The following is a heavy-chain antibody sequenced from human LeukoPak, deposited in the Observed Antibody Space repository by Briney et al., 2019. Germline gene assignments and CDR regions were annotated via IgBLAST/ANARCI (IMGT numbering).Heavy chain of an antibody. CDR1: GFTFSNAW. D-gene: IGHD6-6*01. CDR3: TTDPSIAARREGFGY. V-gene: IGHV3-15*01. Sequence: PGGSLRLSCAASGFTFSNAWMSWVRQAPGKGLEWVGRIKSKTDGGTTDYAAPVKGRFTISRDDSKNTLYLQMNSLKTEDTAVYYCTTDPSIAARREGFGYWGQGTLVTVSS. CDR2: IKSKTDGGTT. J-gene: IGHJ4*02.